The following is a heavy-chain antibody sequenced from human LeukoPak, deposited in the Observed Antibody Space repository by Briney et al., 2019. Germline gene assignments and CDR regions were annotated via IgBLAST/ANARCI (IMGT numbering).Heavy chain of an antibody. V-gene: IGHV1-18*01. J-gene: IGHJ4*02. D-gene: IGHD5-12*01. CDR3: ARVRNSGFRYVDS. Sequence: ASVKVSCKASGYTFTNYAISWVRQAPGQGLEWVGWISAYNGNTNYAQKLQGRVTMTIDTSTSTAYMDLRSLRSDDTAVYYCARVRNSGFRYVDSWGQGTLVTVSS. CDR2: ISAYNGNT. CDR1: GYTFTNYA.